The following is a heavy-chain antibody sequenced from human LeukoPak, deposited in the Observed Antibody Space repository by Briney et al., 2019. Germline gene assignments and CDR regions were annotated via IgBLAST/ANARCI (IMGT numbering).Heavy chain of an antibody. V-gene: IGHV1-69*05. CDR1: GVTFSSYA. CDR2: IRPIFSTA. J-gene: IGHJ5*02. CDR3: ARQVA. Sequence: GGSVRVSCTASGVTFSSYAMSWVRQAPGQGLEWMARIRPIFSTAYYAQKFQGRFTITTDESTSTAYMGLSSLRSEDTAVYYCARQVAWGQETLVTVSS.